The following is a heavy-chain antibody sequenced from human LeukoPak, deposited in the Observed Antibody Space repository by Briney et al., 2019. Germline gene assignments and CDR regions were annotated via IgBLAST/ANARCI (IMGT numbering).Heavy chain of an antibody. V-gene: IGHV1-69*04. CDR2: IIPIFGIA. D-gene: IGHD6-13*01. Sequence: SVKVSCKASGGTFSSYAISWVRQAPGQGLEWMGRIIPIFGIANHAQKFQGRVTITADKSTSTAYMELSSLRSEDTAVYYCARDGRESLYSSWYPLDWGQGTLVTVSS. J-gene: IGHJ4*02. CDR1: GGTFSSYA. CDR3: ARDGRESLYSSWYPLD.